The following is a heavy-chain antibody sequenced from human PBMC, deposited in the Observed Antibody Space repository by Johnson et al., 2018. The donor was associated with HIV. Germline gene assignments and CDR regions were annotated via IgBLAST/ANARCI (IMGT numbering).Heavy chain of an antibody. CDR2: IDRVGRGT. CDR1: GFTLSDHW. D-gene: IGHD5-18*01. J-gene: IGHJ3*02. Sequence: VQLVESGGGVVRPGGSLRLSCAASGFTLSDHWMHWFRQVPGKGLAWVSRIDRVGRGTSYADSVKGRFTISRDNSKTTLYLQMTSLRAEHPAVYYCARAYVVDTAMVTIAVAGSAFDIWGQGTMVTVSS. V-gene: IGHV3-74*02. CDR3: ARAYVVDTAMVTIAVAGSAFDI.